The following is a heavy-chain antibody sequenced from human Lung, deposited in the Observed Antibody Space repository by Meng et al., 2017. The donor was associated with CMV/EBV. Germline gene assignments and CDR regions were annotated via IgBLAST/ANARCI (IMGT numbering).Heavy chain of an antibody. J-gene: IGHJ4*02. Sequence: QVQLQQWGAGLFKPAXVLSLICAVYGGSLSGYYWSWIRRPPGKGLEWIGEINHSGSTNYNPSLKSRVTISVDTSKNQFSLKLSSVTAADTAVYYCATRGGIAAAGEDYWGQGTLVTVSS. CDR2: INHSGST. CDR3: ATRGGIAAAGEDY. D-gene: IGHD6-13*01. CDR1: GGSLSGYY. V-gene: IGHV4-34*01.